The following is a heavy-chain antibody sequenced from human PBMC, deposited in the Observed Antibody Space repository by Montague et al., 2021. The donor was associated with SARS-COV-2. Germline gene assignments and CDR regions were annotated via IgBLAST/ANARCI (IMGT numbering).Heavy chain of an antibody. V-gene: IGHV4-59*01. CDR1: GGSISSYY. J-gene: IGHJ4*02. D-gene: IGHD1-26*01. CDR3: AREGGSYLPFNY. CDR2: IYYSGST. Sequence: SETLSLTCTVSGGSISSYYWSWIRQPPGKGLEWIGYIYYSGSTNYNPSLKSRVTISVDTSKNQFSLKLSSVTAADTAVYYCAREGGSYLPFNYWGQGTLVTVSS.